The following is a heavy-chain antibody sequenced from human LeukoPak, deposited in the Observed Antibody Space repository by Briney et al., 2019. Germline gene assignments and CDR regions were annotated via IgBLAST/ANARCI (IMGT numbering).Heavy chain of an antibody. V-gene: IGHV4-4*02. D-gene: IGHD3-3*01. CDR2: VHLDGRT. CDR3: AREGGFYRPLDY. Sequence: KASETLSLTCGVSGGSVTSTNWWTWLRQPPGKGLEWIGEVHLDGRTNYNPSLKSRLTVSVDLSENHISLKLTSVTAADTAVYYCAREGGFYRPLDYSGQGTLVTVSS. J-gene: IGHJ4*02. CDR1: GGSVTSTNW.